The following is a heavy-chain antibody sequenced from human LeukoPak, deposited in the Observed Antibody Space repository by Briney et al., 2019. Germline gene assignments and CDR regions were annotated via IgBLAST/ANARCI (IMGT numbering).Heavy chain of an antibody. D-gene: IGHD3-3*01. CDR1: GYRFTGYY. Sequence: ASVKVSCKASGYRFTGYYMHWVRQAPGQGLEWMGWINPNSGGTNYAQKFQGRVTMTRDTSISTAYMDLSSLRSDDTAVYYCAVWKGYVDFWSGPFDYWGQGTLVTVSS. J-gene: IGHJ4*02. CDR2: INPNSGGT. V-gene: IGHV1-2*02. CDR3: AVWKGYVDFWSGPFDY.